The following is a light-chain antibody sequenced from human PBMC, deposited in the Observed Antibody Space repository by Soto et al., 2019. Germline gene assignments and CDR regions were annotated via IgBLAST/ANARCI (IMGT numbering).Light chain of an antibody. CDR3: QQYNSYSPWT. CDR1: QSISSG. V-gene: IGKV1-5*01. Sequence: DIQMTQSPSTLSASLGDRVTITCRASQSISSGLAWYQQKPGKAPKVLIYDASSLQSGVPPRFSGSGSGTEFTLTISSLQPEDFAIYYCQQYNSYSPWTFGQGTKVEIK. CDR2: DAS. J-gene: IGKJ1*01.